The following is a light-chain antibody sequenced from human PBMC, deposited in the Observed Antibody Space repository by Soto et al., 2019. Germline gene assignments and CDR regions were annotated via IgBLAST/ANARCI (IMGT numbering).Light chain of an antibody. Sequence: VLTQSPGPLSLSSGERATLSCRSSQSVINSYLAWYQQKPGQAPRLLIYAASNRATGIPARFSGSGSGTDCTLTISSLEPEDVAVYYCQQRSNWPLTFGGGTKVDIK. CDR3: QQRSNWPLT. CDR2: AAS. CDR1: QSVINSY. J-gene: IGKJ4*01. V-gene: IGKV3D-20*02.